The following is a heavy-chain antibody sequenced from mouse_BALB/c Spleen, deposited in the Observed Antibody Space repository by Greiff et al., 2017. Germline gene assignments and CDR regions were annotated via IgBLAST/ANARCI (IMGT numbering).Heavy chain of an antibody. CDR2: IDPSDSET. Sequence: QVQLQQPGAELVKPGAPVKLSCKASGYTFTSYWMNWVKQRPGRGLEWIGRIDPSDSETHYNQKFKDKATLTVDKSSSTAYIQLSSLTSEDSAVYYCARGGCGGTYGYFDVWGAGTTVTVSA. D-gene: IGHD3-1*01. CDR1: GYTFTSYW. J-gene: IGHJ1*01. V-gene: IGHV1-69*02. CDR3: ARGGCGGTYGYFDV.